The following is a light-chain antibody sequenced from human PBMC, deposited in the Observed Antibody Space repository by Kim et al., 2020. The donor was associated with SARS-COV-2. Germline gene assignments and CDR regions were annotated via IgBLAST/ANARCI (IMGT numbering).Light chain of an antibody. CDR1: RSKIGSNT. J-gene: IGLJ1*01. CDR3: AAWDDSLNDYV. CDR2: SNK. V-gene: IGLV1-44*01. Sequence: GQRVTISCSGSRSKIGSNTVNWYQQLPGTAPKLLIYSNKQRPSGVPDRFSGSKSGTSASLAISGLQSEDEADYYCAAWDDSLNDYVFGTGTKVTVL.